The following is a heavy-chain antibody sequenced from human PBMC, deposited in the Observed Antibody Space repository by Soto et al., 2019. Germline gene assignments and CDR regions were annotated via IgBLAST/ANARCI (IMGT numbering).Heavy chain of an antibody. D-gene: IGHD3-22*01. CDR1: GYTFSSYA. Sequence: ASVKVSCKASGYTFSSYAIHWVRQAPGQRLEWMGWINGGNDNTAYSQKFQGRVTITKDTSASTAYMELSSLRSEDTAVYYCARDAQTYYYDSSGYYNWFDPWGQGTLVTVSS. V-gene: IGHV1-3*01. J-gene: IGHJ5*02. CDR2: INGGNDNT. CDR3: ARDAQTYYYDSSGYYNWFDP.